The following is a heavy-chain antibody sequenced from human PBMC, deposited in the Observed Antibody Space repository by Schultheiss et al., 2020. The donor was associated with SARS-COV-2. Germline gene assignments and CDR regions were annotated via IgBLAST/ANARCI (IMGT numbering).Heavy chain of an antibody. V-gene: IGHV4-34*01. Sequence: SETLSLTCAVYGGSFSGYYWSWIRQPPGKGLEWIGEINHSGSTNYNPSLKCRVTISVDTSKNQFSLKLSSVTAADTAVYYCAGPRTRGGVVISGWFDPWGQGTLVTVSS. CDR3: AGPRTRGGVVISGWFDP. J-gene: IGHJ5*02. CDR2: INHSGST. D-gene: IGHD3-3*01. CDR1: GGSFSGYY.